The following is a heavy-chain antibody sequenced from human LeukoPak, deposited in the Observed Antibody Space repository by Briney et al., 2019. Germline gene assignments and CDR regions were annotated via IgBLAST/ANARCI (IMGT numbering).Heavy chain of an antibody. J-gene: IGHJ4*02. CDR3: AREDWLYDSSGYYPY. D-gene: IGHD3-22*01. CDR1: GGSFSGYY. Sequence: SETLSLTCAVYGGSFSGYYWSWIRQPPGKGLEWIGEINHSGSTNYNPSLKSRVTISVDTSKNQFSLKLSSVTAADTAVYYCAREDWLYDSSGYYPYWGQGTLVTVSS. CDR2: INHSGST. V-gene: IGHV4-34*01.